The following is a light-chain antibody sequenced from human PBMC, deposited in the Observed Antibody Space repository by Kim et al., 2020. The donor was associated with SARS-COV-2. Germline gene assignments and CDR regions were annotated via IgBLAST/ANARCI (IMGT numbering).Light chain of an antibody. CDR2: AAS. J-gene: IGKJ4*01. CDR3: QQSNSTPLT. Sequence: SVGERATIPCRASQSIRTNLNWYQQKSGKAPKLLIYAASSLQGGVPSRFSGSGSGTDFTLTISSLQPEDSATYYCQQSNSTPLTFGGGTKVDIK. CDR1: QSIRTN. V-gene: IGKV1-39*01.